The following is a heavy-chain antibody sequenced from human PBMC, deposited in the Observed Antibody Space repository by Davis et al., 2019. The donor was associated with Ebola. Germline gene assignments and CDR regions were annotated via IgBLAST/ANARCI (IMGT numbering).Heavy chain of an antibody. CDR2: IIPIFGTA. CDR1: AGTFSSYA. J-gene: IGHJ6*02. D-gene: IGHD2-15*01. V-gene: IGHV1-69*13. Sequence: SVTVSCKASAGTFSSYAISWVRQAPGHGLEWMGGIIPIFGTANYAQKFQGRVTITADESTSTAYMELSSLRSEDTAVYYCARDLGGYCSGGSCPPGLYYYGMDVWGQGTTVTVSS. CDR3: ARDLGGYCSGGSCPPGLYYYGMDV.